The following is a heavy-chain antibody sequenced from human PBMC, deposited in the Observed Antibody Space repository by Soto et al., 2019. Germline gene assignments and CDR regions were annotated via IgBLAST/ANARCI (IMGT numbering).Heavy chain of an antibody. CDR3: ARDLIRGYSSGLHWSDP. V-gene: IGHV1-8*01. CDR2: MNPNSGNT. Sequence: ASVKVSCKASGYTFTSYDINLVRQATGQGLEWMGWMNPNSGNTGYAQKFQGRVTMTRNTSISTAYMELSSLRSEDTAVYYCARDLIRGYSSGLHWSDPWGQGTLVTVSS. CDR1: GYTFTSYD. D-gene: IGHD6-19*01. J-gene: IGHJ5*02.